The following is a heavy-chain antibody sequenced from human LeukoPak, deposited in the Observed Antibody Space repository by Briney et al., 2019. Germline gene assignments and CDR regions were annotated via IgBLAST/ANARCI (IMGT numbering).Heavy chain of an antibody. CDR2: IYHSGST. Sequence: SETLSLTCIVSGYSISSGCYWGWIRQPPGKGLEWIGSIYHSGSTHYNPSLKSRVTISVDTSKNQFSLKLSSVTAADTAVYYCARGRDYYYDSSGYYRETYYFDYWGQGTLVTVSS. CDR1: GYSISSGCY. V-gene: IGHV4-38-2*02. D-gene: IGHD3-22*01. J-gene: IGHJ4*02. CDR3: ARGRDYYYDSSGYYRETYYFDY.